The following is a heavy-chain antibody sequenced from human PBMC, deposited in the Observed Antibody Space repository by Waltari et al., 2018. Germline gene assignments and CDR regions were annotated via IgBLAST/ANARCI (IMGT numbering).Heavy chain of an antibody. Sequence: ELQLVESGGGLVQPGGSLRLSCDGTGLPLRSYWMHWVRQTPGKGLVWLSRINTDGSWITYADSVKGRFTISRDDSKNTLYLQMNSLRAEDTGVYYCVGATAYWDVWGQGTTVTVSS. CDR3: VGATAYWDV. J-gene: IGHJ6*02. CDR2: INTDGSWI. D-gene: IGHD1-26*01. V-gene: IGHV3-74*01. CDR1: GLPLRSYW.